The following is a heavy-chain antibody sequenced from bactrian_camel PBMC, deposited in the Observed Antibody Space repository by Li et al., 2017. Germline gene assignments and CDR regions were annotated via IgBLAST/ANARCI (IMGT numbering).Heavy chain of an antibody. CDR3: AAGRTSSLIPARYTY. J-gene: IGHJ4*01. CDR2: IHGDGSI. Sequence: HVQLVESGGGSVQDGGSLRLSCTAPGFTSHRCGIDWYRQAAEVRREWVASIHGDGSIYYADSVKGRFTISKDNAKNTLYLQMNALKPEDTAMYYCAAGRTSSLIPARYTYWGQGTQVTVS. V-gene: IGHV3S6*01. CDR1: GFTSHRCG.